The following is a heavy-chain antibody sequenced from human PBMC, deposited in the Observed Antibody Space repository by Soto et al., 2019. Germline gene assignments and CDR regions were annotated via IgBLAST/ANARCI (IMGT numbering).Heavy chain of an antibody. CDR2: INTSGGNP. J-gene: IGHJ1*01. D-gene: IGHD5-12*01. V-gene: IGHV1-46*01. Sequence: HLAQSGPEVKRPGASVKISCKASGFIFTDWFMHWVRQAPRQGPEWMGIINTSGGNPIYSPKFQERVTMTRYTSTSTRYVELSSLTSADTAVYYCAKEGAITGEVAAWGHGTLVTVSS. CDR3: AKEGAITGEVAA. CDR1: GFIFTDWF.